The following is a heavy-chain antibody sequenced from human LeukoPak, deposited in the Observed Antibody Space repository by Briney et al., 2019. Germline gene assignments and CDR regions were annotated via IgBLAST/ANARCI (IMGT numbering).Heavy chain of an antibody. V-gene: IGHV4-31*03. Sequence: PSQTLSLTCTVSGGSISSGGYYWSWIRQPPGKGLEWIGYIYYSGSTYYNPSLKSRVTISVDTSKNQFSLKLSSVTAADTAVYYCARVPGAEGLTAYWGQGTLVTVSS. CDR2: IYYSGST. J-gene: IGHJ4*02. D-gene: IGHD4/OR15-4a*01. CDR3: ARVPGAEGLTAY. CDR1: GGSISSGGYY.